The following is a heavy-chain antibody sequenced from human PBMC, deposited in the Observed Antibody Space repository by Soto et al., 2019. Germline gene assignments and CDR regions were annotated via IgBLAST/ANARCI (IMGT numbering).Heavy chain of an antibody. D-gene: IGHD3-10*01. J-gene: IGHJ5*02. CDR3: ARDRGTMVRGVKGTNWFDP. CDR1: GFTFSSYG. CDR2: IWYDGSNK. V-gene: IGHV3-33*01. Sequence: GGSLRLSCAASGFTFSSYGMHWVRQAPGKGLEWVAVIWYDGSNKYYADSVKGRFTISRDNSKNTLYLQMNSLRAEDTAVYYCARDRGTMVRGVKGTNWFDPWGQGTLVTVSS.